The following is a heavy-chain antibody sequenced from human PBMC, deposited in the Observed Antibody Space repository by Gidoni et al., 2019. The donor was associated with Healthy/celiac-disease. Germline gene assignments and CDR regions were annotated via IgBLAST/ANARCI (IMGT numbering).Heavy chain of an antibody. CDR1: GGSIISYY. CDR2: IYTSGST. D-gene: IGHD3-22*01. Sequence: QVQLQESGPVLVRPSETLSLTCTVSGGSIISYYWSWIRQPAGNGLEWIGRIYTSGSTNYNPSLKLRVTMSVDTSTNQSSLKLSSLTAADTAVYYCARDNGVTMIQGNWFDPWGQGTLVTVSS. V-gene: IGHV4-4*07. J-gene: IGHJ5*02. CDR3: ARDNGVTMIQGNWFDP.